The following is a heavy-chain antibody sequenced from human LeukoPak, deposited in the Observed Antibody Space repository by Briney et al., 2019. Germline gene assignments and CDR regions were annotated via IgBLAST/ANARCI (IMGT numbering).Heavy chain of an antibody. V-gene: IGHV1-18*01. CDR1: GYTFTSYG. CDR3: ATYRRTPRIAAADDY. D-gene: IGHD6-13*01. CDR2: INAGNGNT. J-gene: IGHJ4*02. Sequence: ASVKVSCKASGYTFTSYGISWVRQAPGQGLEWMGWINAGNGNTKYSQKFQGRVTITRDTSASTAYMELSSLRSEDTAVYYCATYRRTPRIAAADDYWGQGTLVTVSS.